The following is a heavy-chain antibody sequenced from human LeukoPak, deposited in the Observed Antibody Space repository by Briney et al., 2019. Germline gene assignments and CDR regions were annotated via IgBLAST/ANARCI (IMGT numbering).Heavy chain of an antibody. CDR3: AREVYPGAFDI. Sequence: SETLSLTCTVSGGSISSGGYYWSWIRQHPGKGLEWIGYIYYSGSTYYSPSLKSRVTISVDTSKNQFSLKLSSVTAADTAVYYCAREVYPGAFDIWGQGTMVTVSS. D-gene: IGHD2-8*01. CDR1: GGSISSGGYY. CDR2: IYYSGST. V-gene: IGHV4-31*03. J-gene: IGHJ3*02.